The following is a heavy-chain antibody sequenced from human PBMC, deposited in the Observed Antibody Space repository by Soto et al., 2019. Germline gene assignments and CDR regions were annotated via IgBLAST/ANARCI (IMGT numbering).Heavy chain of an antibody. CDR3: ARDGRRSSSYLYYYYGMDV. CDR2: ISYDGSNK. D-gene: IGHD6-6*01. CDR1: GFTFSSYA. J-gene: IGHJ6*02. V-gene: IGHV3-30-3*01. Sequence: QVQLVESGGGVVQPGRSLRLSCAASGFTFSSYAMHWVRQAPGKGLEWVAVISYDGSNKYYADSVQGRFTISRDNCKNTLYLQMNSLRAEDTAVYYCARDGRRSSSYLYYYYGMDVWGQGTTVTVSS.